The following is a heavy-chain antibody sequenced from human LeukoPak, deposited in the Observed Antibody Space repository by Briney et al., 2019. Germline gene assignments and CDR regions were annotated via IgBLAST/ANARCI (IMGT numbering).Heavy chain of an antibody. V-gene: IGHV3-49*03. Sequence: GGSLRLSCKAYGFTFGDYVMSWFRQAPGKRLEWVGFIRSKAYGATTEYAASVKGRFTISRDDSKSIVSLQMNSLKTEDTAVYYCTRGGSSWLIDYWGQGTLVTVSS. J-gene: IGHJ4*02. CDR3: TRGGSSWLIDY. D-gene: IGHD6-13*01. CDR2: IRSKAYGATT. CDR1: GFTFGDYV.